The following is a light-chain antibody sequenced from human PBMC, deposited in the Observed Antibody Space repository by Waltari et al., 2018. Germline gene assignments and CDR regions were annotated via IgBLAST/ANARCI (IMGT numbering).Light chain of an antibody. CDR3: QKYNGGTRT. CDR2: AAS. Sequence: DIQMTQSPSSLSASIGDRVTITCRASQDISNYLAWYQQKPGKVPKLLIFAASTLQSGVPSRFSGSGSGTDFTLTISSLQPEDVATYYCQKYNGGTRTFGQGTKVEIK. J-gene: IGKJ1*01. CDR1: QDISNY. V-gene: IGKV1-27*01.